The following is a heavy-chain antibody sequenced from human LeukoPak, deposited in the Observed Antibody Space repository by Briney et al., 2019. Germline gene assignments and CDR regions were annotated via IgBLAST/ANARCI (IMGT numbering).Heavy chain of an antibody. CDR1: GFTFSSYE. CDR2: ISSSGYTI. J-gene: IGHJ4*02. Sequence: GGSLRLSCAASGFTFSSYEMNWVRQAPGKGLEWVSYISSSGYTIYYADSVKGRFTISRDNAKNSLYLQMNSLRAEDTAIYYCAKDRTHRRYYDSTGSYNQYDYWGQGALVTVSS. D-gene: IGHD3-22*01. CDR3: AKDRTHRRYYDSTGSYNQYDY. V-gene: IGHV3-48*03.